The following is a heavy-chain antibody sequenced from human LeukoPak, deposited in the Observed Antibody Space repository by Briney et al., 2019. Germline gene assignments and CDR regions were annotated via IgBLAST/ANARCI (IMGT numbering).Heavy chain of an antibody. CDR2: IYYGGT. D-gene: IGHD5-24*01. J-gene: IGHJ4*02. CDR3: ARGDGYNSGYFEY. Sequence: SATLSLTCTVSGGSIATYYWSWIRQSPGKGLEWIAYIYYGGTNYNPSLKSRVTISVDTSKNQFSLNMRSATAEDTAVYYCARGDGYNSGYFEYWGQGTLVTVSS. CDR1: GGSIATYY. V-gene: IGHV4-59*01.